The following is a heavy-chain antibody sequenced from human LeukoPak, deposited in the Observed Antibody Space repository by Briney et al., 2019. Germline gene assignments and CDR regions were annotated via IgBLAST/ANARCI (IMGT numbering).Heavy chain of an antibody. CDR3: ARAPQNVYDFWSASYGMDV. CDR2: ISGSGANT. Sequence: GGSLRLSCAASGFTFSSYAMNWVRQAPGKGLEWVSTISGSGANTYYADSVKGRFTISRDNAKNSLYLQMNSLRDEDTAVYYCARAPQNVYDFWSASYGMDVWGQGTTVTVSS. V-gene: IGHV3-23*01. CDR1: GFTFSSYA. D-gene: IGHD3-3*01. J-gene: IGHJ6*02.